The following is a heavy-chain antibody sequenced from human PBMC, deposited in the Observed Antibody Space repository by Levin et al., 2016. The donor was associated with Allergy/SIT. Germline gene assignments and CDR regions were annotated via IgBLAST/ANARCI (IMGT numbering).Heavy chain of an antibody. V-gene: IGHV3-30*18. D-gene: IGHD5-24*01. CDR3: AKAVQRWLQPTSIDY. Sequence: GGSLRLSCAASGFTFSSYGMHWVRQAPGKGLEWVAVISYDGSNKYYADSVKGRFTISRDNSKNTLYLQMNSLRAEDTAVYYCAKAVQRWLQPTSIDYWGQGTLVTVSS. J-gene: IGHJ4*02. CDR1: GFTFSSYG. CDR2: ISYDGSNK.